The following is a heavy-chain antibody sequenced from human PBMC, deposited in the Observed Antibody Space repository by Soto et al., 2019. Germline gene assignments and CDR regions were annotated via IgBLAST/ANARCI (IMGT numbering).Heavy chain of an antibody. J-gene: IGHJ1*01. V-gene: IGHV3-23*01. Sequence: EVQLLESGGGLEPPGGSLRLSCVTSGFTFTSYGMSWVRQAPGKGLEWVSAISGSSDTYYPDSVKGQFTISRDNSRSTLYLQMNSLRAEDTAVYYCATYGGDSGGYEYFQRWGQGCLVTVSS. CDR2: ISGSSDT. CDR1: GFTFTSYG. CDR3: ATYGGDSGGYEYFQR. D-gene: IGHD4-17*01.